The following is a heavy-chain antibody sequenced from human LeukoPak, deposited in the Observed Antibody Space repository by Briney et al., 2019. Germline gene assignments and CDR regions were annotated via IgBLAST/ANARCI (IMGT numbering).Heavy chain of an antibody. V-gene: IGHV3-30-3*01. D-gene: IGHD3-3*01. CDR3: AREVVTMEGTNWFDP. CDR1: GFTFSSYA. Sequence: GGSLGLCRAASGFTFSSYAMHWDRQAPGKGLEWVAVISYDGSNKYYADSVKGRFTISRDNSKNTLYLQMNSLRAEDTAVYYCAREVVTMEGTNWFDPWGQGTLVTVSS. J-gene: IGHJ5*02. CDR2: ISYDGSNK.